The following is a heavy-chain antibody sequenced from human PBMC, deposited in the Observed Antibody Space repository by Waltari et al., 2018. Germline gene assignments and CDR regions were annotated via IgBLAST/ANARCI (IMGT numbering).Heavy chain of an antibody. V-gene: IGHV3-7*01. CDR1: GFTFSSYW. Sequence: EVQLVESGGGLVQPGGSLRLSCAASGFTFSSYWMSWVRQAPGKGLEWVANIKQDGSEKYYVDSVKGRFTSSRDNAKNSLYLQMNSLRAEDTAVYYCARAFKTYYYDSSGYYYFDYWGQGTLVTVSS. D-gene: IGHD3-22*01. CDR3: ARAFKTYYYDSSGYYYFDY. J-gene: IGHJ4*02. CDR2: IKQDGSEK.